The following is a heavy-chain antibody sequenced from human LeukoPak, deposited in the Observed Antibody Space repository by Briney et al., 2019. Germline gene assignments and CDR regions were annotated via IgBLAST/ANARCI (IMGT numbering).Heavy chain of an antibody. V-gene: IGHV4-31*03. CDR3: ARGRPPYCSGGSCYSDYFDY. CDR1: GGSISSGGYY. J-gene: IGHJ4*02. CDR2: IYYSGST. D-gene: IGHD2-15*01. Sequence: SETLSLTCTVSGGSISSGGYYWSWIRQHPGKGLEWIGYIYYSGSTYYNPSLKSRVTISVDTSKNQFSLKLSSVTAADTAVYYCARGRPPYCSGGSCYSDYFDYWGQGTLVTVSS.